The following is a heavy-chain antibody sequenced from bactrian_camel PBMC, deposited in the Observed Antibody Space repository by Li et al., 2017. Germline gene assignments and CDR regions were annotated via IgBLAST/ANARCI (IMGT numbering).Heavy chain of an antibody. CDR1: GFTFSNNW. CDR2: KYTGESST. Sequence: VQLVESGGGLVQPGGSLRLSCAASGFTFSNNWMHWVRQAPGKGLEWVASKYTGESSTAYADSVKGRVTISRDNAKNTVSLQLSLLKTEDTATYYCAKVTGPMSYWSDYDESAHFGYWGQGTQVTVS. D-gene: IGHD4*01. J-gene: IGHJ6*01. V-gene: IGHV3S6*01. CDR3: AKVTGPMSYWSDYDESAHFGY.